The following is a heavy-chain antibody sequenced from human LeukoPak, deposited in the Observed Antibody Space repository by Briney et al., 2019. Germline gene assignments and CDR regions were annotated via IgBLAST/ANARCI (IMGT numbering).Heavy chain of an antibody. J-gene: IGHJ4*02. CDR3: AKDGRSYSSGWPPFDY. Sequence: GGSLRLSCAASEFTFSSHGMHWVRQAPGKGLEWVAVISYDGSNKYYADSVRGRFTISRDNSKNTLYLQMNSLRAEDTAVYHCAKDGRSYSSGWPPFDYWGQGALVTVSS. V-gene: IGHV3-30*18. D-gene: IGHD6-19*01. CDR1: EFTFSSHG. CDR2: ISYDGSNK.